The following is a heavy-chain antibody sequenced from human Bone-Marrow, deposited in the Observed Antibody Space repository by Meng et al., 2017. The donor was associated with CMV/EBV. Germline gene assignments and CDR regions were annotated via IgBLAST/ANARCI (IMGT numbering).Heavy chain of an antibody. CDR3: ARVWGGDNWFDP. V-gene: IGHV4-39*07. D-gene: IGHD3-16*01. Sequence: SETLSLTCTVSRGSISSSSHYWGWVRQAPGKGLEWIGSILYGGSTFYNPSLKSRVSISIDVSKNQFSLSLSSVTAADTAVYYCARVWGGDNWFDPWGQGILVTFSS. J-gene: IGHJ5*02. CDR2: ILYGGST. CDR1: RGSISSSSHY.